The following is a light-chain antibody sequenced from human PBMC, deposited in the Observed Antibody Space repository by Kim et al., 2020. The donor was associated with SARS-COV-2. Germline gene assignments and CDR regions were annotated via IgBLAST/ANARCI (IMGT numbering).Light chain of an antibody. CDR3: QQSYSSPLT. Sequence: ASVGDRVPITCRASQTVSRSLNWYQQKPGIAPDLLIYSASSLQSGVPSRFSGSGSGTEFSLTISSLQPEDFATYYCQQSYSSPLTFGGGTKVDIK. J-gene: IGKJ4*01. CDR2: SAS. CDR1: QTVSRS. V-gene: IGKV1-39*01.